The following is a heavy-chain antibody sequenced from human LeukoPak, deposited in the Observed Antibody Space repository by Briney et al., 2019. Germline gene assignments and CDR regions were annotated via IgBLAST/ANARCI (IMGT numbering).Heavy chain of an antibody. CDR2: ITWDGTRA. CDR3: AKDTGFRSGSRYGFDS. Sequence: GGSLRLPCRTAGFMFDDYAMHWVRQAPGKGLEWISLITWDGTRADYGDSVKGRFTMSRDNSKKSLFLQMNSLRLDDTAFYYCAKDTGFRSGSRYGFDSWGQGTLVSVSS. CDR1: GFMFDDYA. J-gene: IGHJ4*02. V-gene: IGHV3-43D*04. D-gene: IGHD3-3*01.